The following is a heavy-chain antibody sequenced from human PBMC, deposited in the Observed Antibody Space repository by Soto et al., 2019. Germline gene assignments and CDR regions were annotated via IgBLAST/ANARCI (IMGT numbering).Heavy chain of an antibody. V-gene: IGHV4-34*01. D-gene: IGHD6-19*01. J-gene: IGHJ4*02. CDR1: GGSFSGYY. Sequence: QVQIQQWGAGLLKPSETLSLTCAVYGGSFSGYYWSWIRQPPGKGLEWIGEINHSGSIKYNPSLESRLTSAVDTSKRQLPRKLSSVTAPDTAVYYCSIERASRGWPSARDHWGQGTLETVSS. CDR3: SIERASRGWPSARDH. CDR2: INHSGSI.